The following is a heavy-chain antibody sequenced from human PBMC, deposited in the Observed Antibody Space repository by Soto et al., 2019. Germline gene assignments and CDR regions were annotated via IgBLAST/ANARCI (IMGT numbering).Heavy chain of an antibody. Sequence: TSETLSLTCTVSGGSISSGDYYWSWIRQPPGKGLEWIGYIYYSGSTYYNPSLKSRVTISVDTSKNQFSLRLSSVTAANTAVYYCARAPYCGGDGYYCYGIDVWGHGTTVTVSS. D-gene: IGHD2-21*02. CDR2: IYYSGST. J-gene: IGHJ6*02. CDR3: ARAPYCGGDGYYCYGIDV. CDR1: GGSISSGDYY. V-gene: IGHV4-30-4*01.